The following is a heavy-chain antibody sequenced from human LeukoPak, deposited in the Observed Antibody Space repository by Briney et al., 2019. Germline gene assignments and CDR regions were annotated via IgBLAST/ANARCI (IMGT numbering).Heavy chain of an antibody. CDR1: GFTFSSYS. V-gene: IGHV3-21*01. CDR2: ISSSSSYI. D-gene: IGHD4-23*01. Sequence: GGSLRLSCAASGFTFSSYSMNWVRQAPGKGLEWVSSISSSSSYIYYADSMKGRFTISRDNAKNSLYLQMNSLRAEDTAVYYCARDTGYGGNSGIDYWGQGTLVTVSS. J-gene: IGHJ4*02. CDR3: ARDTGYGGNSGIDY.